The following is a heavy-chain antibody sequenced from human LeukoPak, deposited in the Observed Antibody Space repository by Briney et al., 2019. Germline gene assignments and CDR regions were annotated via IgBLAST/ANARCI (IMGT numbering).Heavy chain of an antibody. V-gene: IGHV3-74*01. Sequence: GGSLRLSCAASGFTFSNYWMCWVRQTPGKGPVYVSCIINDWSGTTYAESVKGRFTISRDNSKNTVYLQMNSLRAEDTAVYYCERDNRYGSGDTCYFRDYYCCYMDVGGKGTAVIVS. CDR2: IINDWSGT. J-gene: IGHJ6*03. D-gene: IGHD2-15*01. CDR3: ERDNRYGSGDTCYFRDYYCCYMDV. CDR1: GFTFSNYW.